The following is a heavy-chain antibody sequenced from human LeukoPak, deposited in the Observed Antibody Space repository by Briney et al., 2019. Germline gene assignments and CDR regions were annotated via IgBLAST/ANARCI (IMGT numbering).Heavy chain of an antibody. J-gene: IGHJ4*02. V-gene: IGHV1-18*04. CDR3: ARGRLGQWLVRILDY. CDR2: ISAYNGNT. Sequence: SVKVSCKASGYTFTSYGISWVRQAPGQGLEWMGWISAYNGNTNYAQKLQGRVTMTTDTSTSTAYMELRSLRSDDTAVYYCARGRLGQWLVRILDYWGQGTLVTVSS. CDR1: GYTFTSYG. D-gene: IGHD6-19*01.